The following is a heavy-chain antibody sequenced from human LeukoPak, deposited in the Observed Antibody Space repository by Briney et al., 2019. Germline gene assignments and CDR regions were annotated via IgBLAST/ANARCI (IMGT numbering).Heavy chain of an antibody. Sequence: SETLSLTCTVSIGSISGFYWTWIRQPPGKGLEWLGYMYYTGTTNYNPCLRSRVTISIDKSKNQFSLNVSSVTSADTAVYYCARLAVTGKNYWGQGTLVTVSS. J-gene: IGHJ4*02. CDR2: MYYTGTT. CDR3: ARLAVTGKNY. D-gene: IGHD6-19*01. V-gene: IGHV4-59*01. CDR1: IGSISGFY.